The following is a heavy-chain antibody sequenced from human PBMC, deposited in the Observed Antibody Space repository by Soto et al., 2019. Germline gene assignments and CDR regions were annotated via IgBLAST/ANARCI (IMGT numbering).Heavy chain of an antibody. CDR3: ATTPIRSTGWTGAY. CDR2: ISPNSTYI. CDR1: GFTFNIYS. Sequence: EVQLVESGGGLVKPGGSLRLSCAASGFTFNIYSMNWVRQAPGKGLEWVSSISPNSTYISYADSVKGRFTISRVNPKNSLYLQMNSLRPEDTAVYYCATTPIRSTGWTGAYWGHGTLVIVSS. J-gene: IGHJ4*01. V-gene: IGHV3-21*01. D-gene: IGHD6-19*01.